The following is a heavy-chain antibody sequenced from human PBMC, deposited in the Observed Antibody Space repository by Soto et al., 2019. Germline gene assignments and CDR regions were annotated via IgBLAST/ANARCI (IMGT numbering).Heavy chain of an antibody. CDR1: GYTFTSYG. V-gene: IGHV1-18*01. Sequence: QVQLVQSGAEVKKPGASVKVSCKASGYTFTSYGISWVRQAPGQGLEWMGWISAYNGNTNYAQKLQGRVTMTKDTTTSTAYMELRSLRSDDTAVYYCARGYPIAVAGKRGYGMDVWGQGTTVTVSS. D-gene: IGHD6-19*01. CDR2: ISAYNGNT. CDR3: ARGYPIAVAGKRGYGMDV. J-gene: IGHJ6*02.